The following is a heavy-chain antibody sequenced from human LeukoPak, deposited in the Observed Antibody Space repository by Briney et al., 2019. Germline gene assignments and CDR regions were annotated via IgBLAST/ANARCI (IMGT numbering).Heavy chain of an antibody. CDR1: GYTLTELS. D-gene: IGHD6-19*01. Sequence: ASVKVSCTVSGYTLTELSMHWVRQAPGKGLEWMGGFDPEDGETIYAQKFQGRVTMTEDTPTDTAYMELSSLRSEDTAVYYCATGQTRALTIAVAAIDAFASWGQGTMVTVSS. CDR3: ATGQTRALTIAVAAIDAFAS. J-gene: IGHJ3*02. CDR2: FDPEDGET. V-gene: IGHV1-24*01.